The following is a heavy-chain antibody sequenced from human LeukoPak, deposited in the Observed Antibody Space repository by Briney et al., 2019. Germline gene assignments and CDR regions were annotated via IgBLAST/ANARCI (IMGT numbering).Heavy chain of an antibody. Sequence: PGGSLRLSCAASGFTVSNNYMSWIRQAPGKGLERVSYISSSGSTIYYADSVKGRFTISRDNAKNSLYLQMNSLRAEDTAVYYCATGGYAAGDAFDIWGQGTMVTVSS. CDR1: GFTVSNNY. J-gene: IGHJ3*02. CDR2: ISSSGSTI. CDR3: ATGGYAAGDAFDI. V-gene: IGHV3-11*04. D-gene: IGHD5-12*01.